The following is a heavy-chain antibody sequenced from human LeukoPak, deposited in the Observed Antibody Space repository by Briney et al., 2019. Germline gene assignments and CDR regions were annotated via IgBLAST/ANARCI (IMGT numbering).Heavy chain of an antibody. J-gene: IGHJ4*02. Sequence: PSETLSLTCTVSGGSISSSSYYWGGIRQPPGKGLEWIGSIYYSGSTYYNPSLKSRVTISVDTSKNQFSLKLSSVTAADTAVYYCARLDMGYSSSSGAHPYDSSGYYYFDYWGQGTLVTVSS. D-gene: IGHD3-22*01. CDR2: IYYSGST. CDR1: GGSISSSSYY. V-gene: IGHV4-39*01. CDR3: ARLDMGYSSSSGAHPYDSSGYYYFDY.